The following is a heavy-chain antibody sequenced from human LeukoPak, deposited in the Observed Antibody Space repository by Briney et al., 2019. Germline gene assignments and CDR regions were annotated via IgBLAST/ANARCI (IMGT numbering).Heavy chain of an antibody. D-gene: IGHD1-14*01. V-gene: IGHV1-2*02. Sequence: ASVKVSCKASGYTCTGYHMHWVRQAPGQGLEWMAWINPNSGATDYAQKFQGRVTMTRDTSTSTAYMELSRLRSDDTAVYYCARLNGNHFDYWGQGTLVTVSS. CDR2: INPNSGAT. CDR3: ARLNGNHFDY. J-gene: IGHJ4*02. CDR1: GYTCTGYH.